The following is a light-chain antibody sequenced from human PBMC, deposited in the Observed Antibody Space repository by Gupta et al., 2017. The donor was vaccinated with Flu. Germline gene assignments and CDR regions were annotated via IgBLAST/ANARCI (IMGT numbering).Light chain of an antibody. CDR2: NTN. V-gene: IGLV8-61*02. J-gene: IGLJ2*01. Sequence: QTVVTQEPSFSVSPVGTVTLTCGFSSGSVSSGYYPSWYQQTPAPPPLLLYYNTNSRSAVAPGFFAATFVATTAVPTITVAQADDDAYYYSALYMSRDSLVFGGGTKLTVL. CDR1: SGSVSSGYY. CDR3: ALYMSRDSLV.